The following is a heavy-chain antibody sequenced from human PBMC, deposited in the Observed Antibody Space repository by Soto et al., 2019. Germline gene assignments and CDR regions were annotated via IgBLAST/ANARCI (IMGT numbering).Heavy chain of an antibody. D-gene: IGHD3-9*01. J-gene: IGHJ4*02. CDR2: IYYRGNA. Sequence: SETLSLTCSVSDDSINSDKYYWGWIRQPPGKGLDWLGGIYYRGNAYYNPSLQTRVTTSLDKSKSQFSLKLNSVTAADSAVYFCARLEGLATISYYFDFWGPGALVTVSS. CDR1: DDSINSDKYY. V-gene: IGHV4-39*01. CDR3: ARLEGLATISYYFDF.